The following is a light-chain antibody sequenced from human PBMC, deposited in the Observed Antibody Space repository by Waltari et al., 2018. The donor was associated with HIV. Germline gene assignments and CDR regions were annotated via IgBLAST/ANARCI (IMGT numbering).Light chain of an antibody. V-gene: IGKV1-5*03. CDR3: QQYNNYPLT. CDR1: QTSNSR. CDR2: KAS. Sequence: DIQMTQSPSTLSASVVDRSTITCRASQTSNSRLAWYQQKPGKAPKLLIYKASSLESGVPSRFSGSGSGTDFTLTISSLQPDDSATYYCQQYNNYPLTFGGGTRLEIK. J-gene: IGKJ4*01.